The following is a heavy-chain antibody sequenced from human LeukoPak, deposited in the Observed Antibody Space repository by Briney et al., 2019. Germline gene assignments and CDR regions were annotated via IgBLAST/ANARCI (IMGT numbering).Heavy chain of an antibody. V-gene: IGHV1-46*03. J-gene: IGHJ4*02. CDR3: ASGLAATFDF. CDR2: INPSGTT. CDR1: GYIFTNYY. Sequence: GASVKVSCKASGYIFTNYYMYWVRQAPGQGLEWVGIINPSGTTTYAQKFQGRVTMTRDTSTSTVYMQLSSLRSEDTAVYYCASGLAATFDFWGQGTLVTVS. D-gene: IGHD6-13*01.